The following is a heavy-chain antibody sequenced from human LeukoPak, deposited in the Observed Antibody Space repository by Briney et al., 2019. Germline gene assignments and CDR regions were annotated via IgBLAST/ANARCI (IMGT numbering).Heavy chain of an antibody. CDR1: GGSISNYY. CDR3: ARRNVLTEGEAFDI. D-gene: IGHD3-16*01. V-gene: IGHV4-59*08. Sequence: SETLSLTCAVSGGSISNYYWTWIRQPPGTGLEWIGCVYNSGNTNYNPSLKSRVTISMDASKNQFSLKLNSVTAADTAVYYCARRNVLTEGEAFDIWGQGTLVTVSS. J-gene: IGHJ3*02. CDR2: VYNSGNT.